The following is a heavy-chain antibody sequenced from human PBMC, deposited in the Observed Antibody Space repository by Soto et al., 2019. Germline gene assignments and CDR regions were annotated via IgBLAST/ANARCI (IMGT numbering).Heavy chain of an antibody. CDR1: GYTFTTYY. J-gene: IGHJ5*02. CDR3: ARGADGYNGIDP. D-gene: IGHD5-12*01. V-gene: IGHV1-46*01. CDR2: INPSGGGT. Sequence: QVQLMQSGAEVKKPGASVKVSCKASGYTFTTYYMHWVRQAPGQGLEWMGIINPSGGGTNYAQKFQDRVTMTRDTSTSTVYMQLSSLRSEDTAVYYCARGADGYNGIDPWGQGTLVTVSS.